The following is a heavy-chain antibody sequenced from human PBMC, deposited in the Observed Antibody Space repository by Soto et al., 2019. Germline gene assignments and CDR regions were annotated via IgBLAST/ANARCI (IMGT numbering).Heavy chain of an antibody. D-gene: IGHD6-13*01. V-gene: IGHV4-34*01. Sequence: QVQLQQWGAGLLKPSETLSLTCAVYGGSFSGYYWSWIRQPPGKGLEWIGEINHSGSTNYNPSLKSRVTISVDTSKNQFSLKLSSVTAADTAVYYCARGGKGYRTAAGIELSIGYWGQGTLVTVSS. CDR1: GGSFSGYY. CDR3: ARGGKGYRTAAGIELSIGY. CDR2: INHSGST. J-gene: IGHJ4*02.